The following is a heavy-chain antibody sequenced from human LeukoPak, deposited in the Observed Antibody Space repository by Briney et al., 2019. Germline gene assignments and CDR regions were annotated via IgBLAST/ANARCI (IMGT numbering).Heavy chain of an antibody. Sequence: KPSETLSLTCTVSGGSISSSSYYWGWIRQPPGKGLEWIGSIYYRGITYYNPSLKSRVTISVDTSKNQFSLKLSSVTAADTAVYYCARVVYDSSTYPISYFDFWGQGTLVTVSS. CDR1: GGSISSSSYY. CDR2: IYYRGIT. V-gene: IGHV4-39*07. CDR3: ARVVYDSSTYPISYFDF. D-gene: IGHD3-22*01. J-gene: IGHJ4*02.